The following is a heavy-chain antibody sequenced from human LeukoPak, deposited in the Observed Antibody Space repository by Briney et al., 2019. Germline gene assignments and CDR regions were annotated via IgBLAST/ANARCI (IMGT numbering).Heavy chain of an antibody. D-gene: IGHD3-9*01. CDR1: GYTFTSYG. V-gene: IGHV1-18*01. CDR3: ARGGPGRDDILTGYEYYFDY. Sequence: GSVKVSCKASGYTFTSYGISWVRQAPGQGLEWMGWISAYNGNTNYAQKLQGRVTMTTDTSTSTAYMELRSLRSDDTAVYYCARGGPGRDDILTGYEYYFDYWGQGTLVTVSS. J-gene: IGHJ4*02. CDR2: ISAYNGNT.